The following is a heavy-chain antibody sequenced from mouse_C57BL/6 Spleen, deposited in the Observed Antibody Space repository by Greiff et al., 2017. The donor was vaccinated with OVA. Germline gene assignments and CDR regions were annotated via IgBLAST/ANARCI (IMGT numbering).Heavy chain of an antibody. Sequence: DVKLVESGGGLVKPGGSLKLSCAASGFTFSSYAMSWVRQTPEKRLEWVATISDGGSYTYYPDNVKGRFTISRDNAKNNLYLQISHLKSEDTAMYYCARCYYGSNYYFDYWGQGTTLTVSS. CDR1: GFTFSSYA. J-gene: IGHJ2*01. D-gene: IGHD1-1*01. CDR3: ARCYYGSNYYFDY. CDR2: ISDGGSYT. V-gene: IGHV5-4*03.